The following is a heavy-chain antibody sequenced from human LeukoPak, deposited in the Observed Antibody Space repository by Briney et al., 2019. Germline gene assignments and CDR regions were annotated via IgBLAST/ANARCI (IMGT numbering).Heavy chain of an antibody. V-gene: IGHV4-34*01. D-gene: IGHD3-3*01. J-gene: IGHJ5*02. Sequence: PSETLSLTCAVYGGSFSGYYWSWIRQPPGKGLEWIGEINHSGSTNYNPSLKSRVTISVDTSKNQFSLKLSSVTAADTAVYYCARGGRWSNTYYDFWSGYYTSYLGGWFDPWGQGTLVTVSS. CDR2: INHSGST. CDR1: GGSFSGYY. CDR3: ARGGRWSNTYYDFWSGYYTSYLGGWFDP.